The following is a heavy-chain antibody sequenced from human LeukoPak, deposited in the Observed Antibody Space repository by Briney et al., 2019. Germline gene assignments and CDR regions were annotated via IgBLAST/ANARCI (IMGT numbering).Heavy chain of an antibody. J-gene: IGHJ3*02. CDR2: IIPIFGTA. CDR1: GYTFTGYY. CDR3: ARGNLAAAAKVGAFDI. Sequence: SVKVSCKASGYTFTGYYMHWVRQAPGQGLEWMGGIIPIFGTANYAQKFQGRVTITTDESTSTAYMELSSLRSEDTAVYYCARGNLAAAAKVGAFDIWGQGTMVTVSS. V-gene: IGHV1-69*05. D-gene: IGHD6-13*01.